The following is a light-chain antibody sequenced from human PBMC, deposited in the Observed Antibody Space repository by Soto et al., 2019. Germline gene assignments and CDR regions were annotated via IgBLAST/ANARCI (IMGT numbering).Light chain of an antibody. Sequence: EIAFTQAPLSLSLSPGERATLSCRASQSVSSRNLAWYQQIPGQAPRLLIYGASSRATGVPDRFSGSGPATDFTLTISRLEPEDFAVYYCQQYSRSRLSFGGGTRLEIK. CDR2: GAS. CDR1: QSVSSRN. V-gene: IGKV3-20*01. J-gene: IGKJ5*01. CDR3: QQYSRSRLS.